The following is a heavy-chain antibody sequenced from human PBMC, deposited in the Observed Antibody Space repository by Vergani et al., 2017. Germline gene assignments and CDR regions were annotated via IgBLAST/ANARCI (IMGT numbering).Heavy chain of an antibody. J-gene: IGHJ4*02. CDR3: AREIATLTGGYSSSWYAGNGGY. Sequence: QVQLQESGPGLVKPSQTLSLTCTVSGGSISSGGYYWSWIRQHPGKGLEWIGYIYYSGSTYYNPSLKSRVTISVDTSKNQFSLKLSSVTAADTAVYYCAREIATLTGGYSSSWYAGNGGYWGQGTLVTVSS. CDR2: IYYSGST. CDR1: GGSISSGGYY. V-gene: IGHV4-31*03. D-gene: IGHD6-13*01.